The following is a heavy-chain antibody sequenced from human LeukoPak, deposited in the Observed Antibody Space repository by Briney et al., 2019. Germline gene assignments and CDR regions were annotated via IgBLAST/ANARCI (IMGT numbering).Heavy chain of an antibody. J-gene: IGHJ4*02. V-gene: IGHV3-66*01. Sequence: GGSLRLSCAASGFSFGSNYMSWVRQAPGKGLEWVSVIYSGGSTYYADSVKGRFTMSRDDSKNTLYLQMSGLRAEDTAVYYCANFGGWGSGSQQGYWGQGTLVTVAS. CDR1: GFSFGSNY. CDR2: IYSGGST. D-gene: IGHD3-10*01. CDR3: ANFGGWGSGSQQGY.